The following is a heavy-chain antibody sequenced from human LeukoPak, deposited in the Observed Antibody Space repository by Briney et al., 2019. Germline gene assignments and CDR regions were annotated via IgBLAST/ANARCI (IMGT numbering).Heavy chain of an antibody. CDR3: ARGHTVTDDAFEN. CDR1: GGSISSGSFY. Sequence: SETLSLTCTVSGGSISSGSFYWSWIRQPAGKGLEWIGRIYTSGTTNYNPSLRSRVTISINTSKNQFSLNLSSVTAADTAMYYCARGHTVTDDAFENRGQGTMVIVSS. J-gene: IGHJ3*02. CDR2: IYTSGTT. D-gene: IGHD4-17*01. V-gene: IGHV4-61*02.